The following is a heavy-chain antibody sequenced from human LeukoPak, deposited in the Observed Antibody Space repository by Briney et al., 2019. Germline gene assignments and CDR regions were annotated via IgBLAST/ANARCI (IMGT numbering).Heavy chain of an antibody. Sequence: GASVKVSCKASGYTFTSYGISWVRQAPGQGLEWMGWISAYNGNTNYAQKLQGRVTMTTDTSTSTAYMELRSLRSDDTAVYYCARGWGYGDYAGYFDYWGQGTLVTVSS. J-gene: IGHJ4*02. V-gene: IGHV1-18*01. CDR2: ISAYNGNT. CDR1: GYTFTSYG. CDR3: ARGWGYGDYAGYFDY. D-gene: IGHD4-17*01.